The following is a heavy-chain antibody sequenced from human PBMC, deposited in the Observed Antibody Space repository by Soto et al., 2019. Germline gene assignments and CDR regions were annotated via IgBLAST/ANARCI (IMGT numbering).Heavy chain of an antibody. J-gene: IGHJ1*01. CDR2: IYYSGST. CDR1: GGSISSGDYY. Sequence: PSETLSLTCTVSGGSISSGDYYWSWIRQPPGKGLEWIGYIYYSGSTYYNPSLKSRVTISVDTSKNQFSLKLSSVTAADTAVYFCAREGNLGRWIQTLASWGQGTLVTVYS. CDR3: AREGNLGRWIQTLAS. D-gene: IGHD2-2*03. V-gene: IGHV4-30-4*01.